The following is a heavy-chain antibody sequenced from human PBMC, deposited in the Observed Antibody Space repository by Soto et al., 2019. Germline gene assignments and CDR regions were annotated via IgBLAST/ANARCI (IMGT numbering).Heavy chain of an antibody. J-gene: IGHJ4*02. CDR1: GASVGSDEYY. CDR2: IYHRGIT. V-gene: IGHV4-30-4*01. D-gene: IGHD5-18*01. Sequence: SETLSLTCTVSGASVGSDEYYWSWVRQPPGEGLEYIAYIYHRGITDYNPSLKSRLSISVDTSKNHFSPSLTSVTAADTAVYNCARVQGDSARGHFAHGGKGFLVPVSS. CDR3: ARVQGDSARGHFAH.